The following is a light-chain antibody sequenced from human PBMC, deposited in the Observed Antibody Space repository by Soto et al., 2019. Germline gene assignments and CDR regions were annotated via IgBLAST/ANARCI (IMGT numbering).Light chain of an antibody. CDR2: EDN. V-gene: IGLV6-57*04. J-gene: IGLJ2*01. CDR1: TGSIASNY. CDR3: QSYDNSDQVV. Sequence: NFMLTQPHAVSGSPGQTVTISCTRSTGSIASNYVQWYQQRPGSAPTTVIYEDNKRPSGVPGRFSGSIDSSSNSASLTVSGLKTEDESDCYCQSYDNSDQVVFGGGTKLTVL.